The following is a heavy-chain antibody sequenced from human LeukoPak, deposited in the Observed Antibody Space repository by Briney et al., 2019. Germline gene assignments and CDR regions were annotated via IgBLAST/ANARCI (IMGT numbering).Heavy chain of an antibody. D-gene: IGHD3-10*01. V-gene: IGHV3-7*01. Sequence: GGSLRLSCEASGFTYSSYWLNWVRQAPGKGLEWVANIKQDGSEKYYVDSVKGRFTISRDNARNSLYLQMNSLRGEDTAVYYCARDRFGPTENWGQGTLVTVSS. CDR3: ARDRFGPTEN. CDR2: IKQDGSEK. CDR1: GFTYSSYW. J-gene: IGHJ4*02.